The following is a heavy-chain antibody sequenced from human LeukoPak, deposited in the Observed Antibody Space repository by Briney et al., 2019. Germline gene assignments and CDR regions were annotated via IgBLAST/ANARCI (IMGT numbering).Heavy chain of an antibody. CDR1: GFTFSNYW. Sequence: GGSLRLSCAASGFTFSNYWMNWVRQAPGKGLEWVSSISSSSSYRYYADSVKGRFTISRDNAKNSLYLQMNSLRAEDTAVYYCAREKTRDYVDSNIYYYVFDSWGQGTLVTVSS. D-gene: IGHD3-22*01. CDR3: AREKTRDYVDSNIYYYVFDS. V-gene: IGHV3-21*01. CDR2: ISSSSSYR. J-gene: IGHJ4*02.